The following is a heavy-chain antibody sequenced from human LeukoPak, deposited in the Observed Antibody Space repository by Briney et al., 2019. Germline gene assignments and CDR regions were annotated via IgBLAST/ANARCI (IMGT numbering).Heavy chain of an antibody. D-gene: IGHD3-16*01. Sequence: GGSLRLSCAASGFTVSSHDMSWVRQAPGKGLEWVSVIYMGGNTFYADSVKGRFTISRHTSKNTLYLQMNSLRAEDTAVYYCARVGDEVAYTRGYLDHWGQGTLVTVSS. CDR1: GFTVSSHD. CDR2: IYMGGNT. V-gene: IGHV3-53*04. J-gene: IGHJ4*02. CDR3: ARVGDEVAYTRGYLDH.